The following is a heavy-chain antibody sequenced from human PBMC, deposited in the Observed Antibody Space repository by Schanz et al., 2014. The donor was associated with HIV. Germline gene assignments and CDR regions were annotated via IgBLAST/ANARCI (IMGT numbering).Heavy chain of an antibody. CDR1: GFTFSSYS. J-gene: IGHJ4*02. CDR3: AQEEVPNDC. CDR2: ISYDGSNK. Sequence: VQLVESGGGLVQPGGSLRLSCAASGFTFSSYSMNWVRQAPGKGLEWVAVISYDGSNKYYADSVKGRFTISRDNSKNTVYLQMDSLRAEDTAVYFCAQEEVPNDCWGQGTLVTVSS. D-gene: IGHD3-10*01. V-gene: IGHV3-30*18.